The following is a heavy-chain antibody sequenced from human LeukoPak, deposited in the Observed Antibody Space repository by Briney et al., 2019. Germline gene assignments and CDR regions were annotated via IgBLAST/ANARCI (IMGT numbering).Heavy chain of an antibody. J-gene: IGHJ4*02. V-gene: IGHV3-48*03. CDR2: ISYSGSSI. Sequence: GGSLRLSCAASGFTFSSYEMNWVRQAPGKGLEWVSYISYSGSSIYYADSVQGRFTISRDNAKNTLYLRMNSLRAEDTAVYYCAKKNGGYSYGYAIDYWGQGTLVTVSS. CDR3: AKKNGGYSYGYAIDY. D-gene: IGHD5-18*01. CDR1: GFTFSSYE.